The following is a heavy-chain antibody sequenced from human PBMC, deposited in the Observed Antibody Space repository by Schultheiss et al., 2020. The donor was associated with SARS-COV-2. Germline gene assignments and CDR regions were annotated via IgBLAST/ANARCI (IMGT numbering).Heavy chain of an antibody. CDR2: ISGSGGST. V-gene: IGHV3-23*01. CDR3: AKEVYSSGWF. J-gene: IGHJ4*02. D-gene: IGHD6-19*01. CDR1: GFTFSSYA. Sequence: GESLKISCAASGFTFSSYAMSWVRQAPGKGLEWVSAISGSGGSTYYADSVKGRFTISRDNSKNTLSLQMNSLRAEDTAVYYCAKEVYSSGWFWGQGTLVTVSS.